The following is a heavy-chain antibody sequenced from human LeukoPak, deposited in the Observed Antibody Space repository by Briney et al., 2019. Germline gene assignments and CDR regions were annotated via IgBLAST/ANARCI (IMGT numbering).Heavy chain of an antibody. CDR1: GGSFSGYY. V-gene: IGHV4-34*01. J-gene: IGHJ4*02. D-gene: IGHD6-13*01. Sequence: SETLSLTCAVYGGSFSGYYWSWIRQPPGKGLEWIGEINLSGSTYYNPSLKSRVTISVDRSKNQFSLKLSSVTAADTAVYYCARASSSWPYYFDYWGQGTLVTVSS. CDR3: ARASSSWPYYFDY. CDR2: INLSGST.